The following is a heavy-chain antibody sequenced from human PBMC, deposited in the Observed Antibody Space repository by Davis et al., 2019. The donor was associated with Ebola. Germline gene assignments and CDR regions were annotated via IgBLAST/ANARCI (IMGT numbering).Heavy chain of an antibody. CDR3: ARDVLLGLSRWFDP. V-gene: IGHV4-31*03. J-gene: IGHJ5*02. CDR2: IYHTGST. CDR1: GGSIGSGYYY. Sequence: SETLSLTCTVSGGSIGSGYYYWSWIRQHPVKGLEWIGYIYHTGSTYYNPSFESRAVISVDKSKSQFSLRLTSVTVADTAVYYCARDVLLGLSRWFDPWGRGTLVTVSS. D-gene: IGHD3-10*01.